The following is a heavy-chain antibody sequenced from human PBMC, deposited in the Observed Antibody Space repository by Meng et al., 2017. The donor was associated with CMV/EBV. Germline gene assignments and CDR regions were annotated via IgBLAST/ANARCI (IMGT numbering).Heavy chain of an antibody. J-gene: IGHJ4*02. D-gene: IGHD6-19*01. CDR1: GFTFNSYA. CDR2: ISYDARNK. CDR3: AREKGWGADTTSFDY. V-gene: IGHV3-30*04. Sequence: GESLKISCAASGFTFNSYAMHWVRQAPGKGLDWVELISYDARNKYYADSVKGRFTISRDNSKNTLYLQMNSLRAEDTAVYYCAREKGWGADTTSFDYWGQGTLVTVSS.